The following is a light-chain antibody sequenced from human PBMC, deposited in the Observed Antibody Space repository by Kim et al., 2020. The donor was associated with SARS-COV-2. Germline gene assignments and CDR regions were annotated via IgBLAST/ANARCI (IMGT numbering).Light chain of an antibody. V-gene: IGLV4-69*01. CDR1: SGHTTDA. CDR2: VNSDGSR. CDR3: QTWDTGIRV. Sequence: VALTCTRGSGHTTDAIAGHQQQTWNVPRYVMKVNSDGSRSRGDGIPDRFSVSSSGAERYLSISGLQSEDEGDYYCQTWDTGIRVFGGGTQLTVL. J-gene: IGLJ3*02.